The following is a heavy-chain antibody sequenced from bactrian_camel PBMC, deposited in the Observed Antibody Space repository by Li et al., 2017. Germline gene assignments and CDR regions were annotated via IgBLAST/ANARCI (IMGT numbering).Heavy chain of an antibody. Sequence: QLVESGGGSVQVGGSLRLSCEFSEYTASSGCRTWFSQTPGKEREGVAAIYLRGGTTYYADSVKGRFTISQDSAKKTVYLQMNSLKPEDSGTYYCALDVSFSSDTCTRMNVKNYNYWGQGTQVTVS. D-gene: IGHD2*01. J-gene: IGHJ4*01. CDR1: EYTASSGC. CDR2: IYLRGGTT. CDR3: ALDVSFSSDTCTRMNVKNYNY. V-gene: IGHV3S25*01.